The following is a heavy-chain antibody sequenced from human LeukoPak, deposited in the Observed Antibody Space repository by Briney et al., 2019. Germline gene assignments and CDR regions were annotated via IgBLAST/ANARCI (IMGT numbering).Heavy chain of an antibody. CDR1: GFTFSSYS. J-gene: IGHJ5*01. CDR2: ISSSSSYI. Sequence: GGSLRLSCAASGFTFSSYSMNWVRQAPGKGLEWVSSISSSSSYIYYADSVTGRFTISRDNAKNSLYLQMNSLRAEDTAVYYCAGGTEPYDFWSGYPSRWFDSWGQGTLVTVSS. V-gene: IGHV3-21*01. CDR3: AGGTEPYDFWSGYPSRWFDS. D-gene: IGHD3-3*01.